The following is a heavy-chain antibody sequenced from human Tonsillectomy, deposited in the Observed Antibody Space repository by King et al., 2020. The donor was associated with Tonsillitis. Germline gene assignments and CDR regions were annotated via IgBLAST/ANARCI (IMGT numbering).Heavy chain of an antibody. J-gene: IGHJ3*02. V-gene: IGHV4-4*02. CDR2: IFHTVPT. CDR1: GRSTTSSNW. D-gene: IGHD3-22*01. Sequence: VQLQESGPGLVKPSGPLSLTCAVSGRSTTSSNWCSCVRQPPRQGLGWIVAIFHTVPTTYNPSLKRRVAISVDNSKNQSSLELTSVTAADTAVYYCARSPNYYDSSGYSWAFDMWGQGTMVTVSS. CDR3: ARSPNYYDSSGYSWAFDM.